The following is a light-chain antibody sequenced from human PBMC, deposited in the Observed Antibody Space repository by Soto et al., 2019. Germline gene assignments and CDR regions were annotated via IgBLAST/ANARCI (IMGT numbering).Light chain of an antibody. Sequence: QSVLTQPPSVSGAPGQRVTISCTGSSSNIGAGYDVHWYQQLPGTAPKLLIYGNSNRPSGVPDRFSGSKSGTSASLAITGVQAEDEADYYCQSYDSSRRGVVFGGGTKVTVL. CDR1: SSNIGAGYD. V-gene: IGLV1-40*01. CDR2: GNS. CDR3: QSYDSSRRGVV. J-gene: IGLJ2*01.